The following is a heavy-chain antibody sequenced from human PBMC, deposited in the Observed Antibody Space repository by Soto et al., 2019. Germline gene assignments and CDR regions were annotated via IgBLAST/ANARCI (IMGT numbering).Heavy chain of an antibody. CDR1: GFTLSSYW. J-gene: IGHJ4*02. CDR2: IKQDGSEK. D-gene: IGHD5-18*01. Sequence: EVQLVESGGGLVQPGGSLRLSCAASGFTLSSYWMSWVRQAPGKGLEWVANIKQDGSEKYYVDSVKGRFTISRDNAKNSLYLQMNSLRAGDTAVYYCARVPGSGYNYGSTFDYWGQGTLVTVSS. V-gene: IGHV3-7*05. CDR3: ARVPGSGYNYGSTFDY.